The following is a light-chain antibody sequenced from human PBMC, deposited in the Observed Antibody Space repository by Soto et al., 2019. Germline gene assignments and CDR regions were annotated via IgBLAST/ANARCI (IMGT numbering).Light chain of an antibody. CDR3: QQYNSYPWT. J-gene: IGKJ1*01. V-gene: IGKV1-5*03. CDR2: KAS. CDR1: QTISXC. Sequence: DIQMTQSPSTLSGSVGDRVTITFRASQTISXCLSCYXXXXFXTPXLXIYKASTLKSGVPSRFSGSGSGTEFTLTISSLQPDDFATYYCQQYNSYPWTFGQGTKVDIK.